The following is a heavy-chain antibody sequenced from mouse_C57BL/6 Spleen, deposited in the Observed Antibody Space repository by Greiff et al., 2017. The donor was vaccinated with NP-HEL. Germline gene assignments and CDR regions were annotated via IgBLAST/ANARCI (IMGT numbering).Heavy chain of an antibody. Sequence: QVQLQESGAELVKPGASVKMSCKASGYTFTSYWMNWVKQRPGQGLEWIGWIYPRDGSTKYNEKFKGKATLTVDTSSSKAYMELHSLTSEDSSVYFCARLTTGWYFDVWGTGTTVTVSS. J-gene: IGHJ1*03. CDR2: IYPRDGST. V-gene: IGHV1-85*01. CDR3: ARLTTGWYFDV. D-gene: IGHD1-1*01. CDR1: GYTFTSYW.